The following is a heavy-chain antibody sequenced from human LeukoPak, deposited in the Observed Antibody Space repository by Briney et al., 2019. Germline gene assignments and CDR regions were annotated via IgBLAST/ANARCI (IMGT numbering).Heavy chain of an antibody. V-gene: IGHV1-69*06. Sequence: GASVKVSCKASGGTFSSYAISWVRQAPGQGLEWMGGIIPIFGTANYAQKFQGRVTITADKSTSTAYMELSSLRSEDTAVYYCARTKVGSSWPQVYYYYYYMDVWGKGTTVTVSS. CDR2: IIPIFGTA. J-gene: IGHJ6*03. CDR1: GGTFSSYA. CDR3: ARTKVGSSWPQVYYYYYYMDV. D-gene: IGHD6-13*01.